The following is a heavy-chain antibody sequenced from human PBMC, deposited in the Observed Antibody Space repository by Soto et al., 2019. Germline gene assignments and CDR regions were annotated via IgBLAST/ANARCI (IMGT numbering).Heavy chain of an antibody. V-gene: IGHV4-30-4*01. CDR2: LYKSATT. J-gene: IGHJ5*01. Sequence: QVQLLESGPGLVKPSQTLSLTCSVSGDSISNLDYFWPWIRQPPGQALEYIGYLYKSATTYYNPSFESRVAISADTSKSRFSLNVTSVAAADTAVYFCARGRYCLTGRCFPNWFDSWGQGALVTVSS. CDR1: GDSISNLDYF. CDR3: ARGRYCLTGRCFPNWFDS. D-gene: IGHD7-27*01.